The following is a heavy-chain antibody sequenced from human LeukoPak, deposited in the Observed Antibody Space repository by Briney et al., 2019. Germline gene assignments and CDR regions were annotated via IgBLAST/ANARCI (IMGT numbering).Heavy chain of an antibody. CDR2: IYYSGST. CDR1: GGSISSSSYY. Sequence: SETLSLTCTVSGGSISSSSYYWGWIRQPPGKGLEWIGSIYYSGSTYYNPSLKSRVTISVDTSKNQFSLKLSSVTAADTAVYYCARHLLAEPPLIDYWGQGTLVAVSS. D-gene: IGHD1-14*01. V-gene: IGHV4-39*01. CDR3: ARHLLAEPPLIDY. J-gene: IGHJ4*02.